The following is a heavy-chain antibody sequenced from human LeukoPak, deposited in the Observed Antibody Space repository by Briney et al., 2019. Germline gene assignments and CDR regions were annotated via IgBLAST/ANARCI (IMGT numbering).Heavy chain of an antibody. Sequence: GGSLRLSCAASGFTFSSYSMNWVRQAPGKGLEWVSYISSSSSTIYYADSVKGRFTISRDNAKNSLYLQMNSLRAEDTAVYYCARDFHLKYDILTESDYWGQGTLVTVSS. CDR1: GFTFSSYS. CDR3: ARDFHLKYDILTESDY. CDR2: ISSSSSTI. D-gene: IGHD3-9*01. V-gene: IGHV3-48*04. J-gene: IGHJ4*02.